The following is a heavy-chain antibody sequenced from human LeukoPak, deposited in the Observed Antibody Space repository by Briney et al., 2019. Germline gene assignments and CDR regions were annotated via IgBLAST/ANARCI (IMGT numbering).Heavy chain of an antibody. CDR2: ISWNSGSI. V-gene: IGHV3-9*01. CDR3: AKDRAIAAPSQVFDY. J-gene: IGHJ4*02. D-gene: IGHD6-6*01. Sequence: GRSLRLSCAASGFIFDDYAMHWVRQVPGKGLEWVSGISWNSGSIGYADSVKGRFTISRDNAKNSLYLQMNSLRAEDTALYYCAKDRAIAAPSQVFDYWGQGTLVTVSS. CDR1: GFIFDDYA.